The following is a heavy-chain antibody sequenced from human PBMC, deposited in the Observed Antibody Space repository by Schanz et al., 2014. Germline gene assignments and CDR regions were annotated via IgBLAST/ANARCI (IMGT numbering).Heavy chain of an antibody. CDR1: GFTFSSYA. Sequence: QLLESGGGLVQPGGSLRLSCAASGFTFSSYAMSWVRQAPGKGLEWISAISGSGVSTHYADSVKGRFTISRANSKSTLYLQVNSLRPEDTAVYYCAKHVRSLTGNDYWGQGTLVTVSS. V-gene: IGHV3-23*01. CDR2: ISGSGVST. D-gene: IGHD3-9*01. CDR3: AKHVRSLTGNDY. J-gene: IGHJ4*02.